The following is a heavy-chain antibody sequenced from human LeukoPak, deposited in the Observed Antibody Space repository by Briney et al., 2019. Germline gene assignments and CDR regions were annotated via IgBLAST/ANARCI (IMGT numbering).Heavy chain of an antibody. J-gene: IGHJ4*02. CDR3: ARGPLFYYTSSGYRFDH. Sequence: GGSLRLSCAASGFTFSSYSMNWVRQAPGKGLEWVSSISVSRNSIFYADSLKGRFSISRDNANSSVFLQMDSLRAEDTAVYYCARGPLFYYTSSGYRFDHWGQGTLVTVSS. V-gene: IGHV3-21*01. D-gene: IGHD3-22*01. CDR1: GFTFSSYS. CDR2: ISVSRNSI.